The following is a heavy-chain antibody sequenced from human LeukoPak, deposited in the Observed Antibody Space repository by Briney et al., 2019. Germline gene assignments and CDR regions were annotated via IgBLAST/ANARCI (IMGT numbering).Heavy chain of an antibody. J-gene: IGHJ4*02. V-gene: IGHV1-69*01. CDR3: ARVRCSGGSCYHDY. CDR1: GGTFSSYA. CDR2: IIPIFGTA. D-gene: IGHD2-15*01. Sequence: GSSVKVSCKASGGTFSSYAISWVRQAPGQGLEWMGGIIPIFGTANHAQKFQGRVTITADESTSTAYMELSSLRSEDTAVHYCARVRCSGGSCYHDYWGQGTLVTVSS.